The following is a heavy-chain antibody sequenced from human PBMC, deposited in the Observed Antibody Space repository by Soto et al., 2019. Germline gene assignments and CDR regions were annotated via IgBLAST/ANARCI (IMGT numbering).Heavy chain of an antibody. CDR1: GFTFSPYY. Sequence: GGPLKPSCAASGFTFSPYYMSWVRPALRMGLEWVSTLRCSGINTFYADSVKGRFPISRDNSNNTLYLQMNSLRVEDTALYHCARDKKTYYYGRDVWGQGTTVTVAS. CDR2: LRCSGINT. CDR3: ARDKKTYYYGRDV. V-gene: IGHV3-23*01. J-gene: IGHJ6*02.